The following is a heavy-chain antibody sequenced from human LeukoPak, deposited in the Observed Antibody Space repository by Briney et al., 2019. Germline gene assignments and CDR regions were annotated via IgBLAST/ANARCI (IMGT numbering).Heavy chain of an antibody. J-gene: IGHJ4*02. CDR1: GYSISSGYY. CDR3: ARVAAY. V-gene: IGHV4-38-2*02. CDR2: IYHSGST. Sequence: PSETLSLTCTVSGYSISSGYYWGWIRQPPGKGLEWIGSIYHSGSTYYIPSIKSRVTISVDTSKNQFSLKLSSVTAADTAVYYCARVAAYWGQGSLVTVSS.